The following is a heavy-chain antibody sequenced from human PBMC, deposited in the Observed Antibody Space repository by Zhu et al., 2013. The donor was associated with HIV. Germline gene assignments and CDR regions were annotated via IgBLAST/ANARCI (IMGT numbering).Heavy chain of an antibody. J-gene: IGHJ1*01. CDR2: INPFAHRT. Sequence: QVQLVQSGPEMKNPGASVKISCKTSGFIFADFFIHWVRQDPDQGLLYVGSINPFAHRTNVARRFEGRVSVTRDMSTSTVHMEMIDLQYDDTGTYYCARGRYYYDHDGYYHEYFQVWGQGHPGHRLL. V-gene: IGHV1-46*01. D-gene: IGHD3-22*01. CDR1: GFIFADFF. CDR3: ARGRYYYDHDGYYHEYFQV.